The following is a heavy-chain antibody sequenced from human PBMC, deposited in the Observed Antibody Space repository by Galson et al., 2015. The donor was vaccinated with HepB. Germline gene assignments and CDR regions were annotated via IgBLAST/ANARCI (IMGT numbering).Heavy chain of an antibody. Sequence: SLRLSCADSGVTFSGAAVHWVRQASGKGQEWVGHIRSRAHGYATAHAASVKDRFTIYRDDSKSTAYLQMNSLKTEDTAVYYCTVPRGDYMDFWGKGNTVTVSS. V-gene: IGHV3-73*01. D-gene: IGHD2-2*01. J-gene: IGHJ6*03. CDR1: GVTFSGAA. CDR2: IRSRAHGYAT. CDR3: TVPRGDYMDF.